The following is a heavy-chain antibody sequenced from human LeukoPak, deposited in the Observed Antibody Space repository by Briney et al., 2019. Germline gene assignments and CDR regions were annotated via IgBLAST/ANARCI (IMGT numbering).Heavy chain of an antibody. CDR1: GFTFSSYA. CDR2: INGDGTIT. CDR3: ARPTGISSLSSSFQH. Sequence: PGGSLRLSCSASGFTFSSYAMHWVRQAPGKGLVWVSRINGDGTITNRADSVKGRFTISRDNAKDTLYLQMNSLRAEDTAVYYCARPTGISSLSSSFQHWGQGTLVTVSS. V-gene: IGHV3-74*01. D-gene: IGHD1-1*01. J-gene: IGHJ1*01.